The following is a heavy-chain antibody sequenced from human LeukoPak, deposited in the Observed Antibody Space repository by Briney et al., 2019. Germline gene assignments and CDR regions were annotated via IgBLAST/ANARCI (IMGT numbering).Heavy chain of an antibody. D-gene: IGHD2-15*01. V-gene: IGHV3-21*01. CDR3: ARDLGYCSGGSCPFDY. CDR2: ISSSSSYI. Sequence: EGSLRLSCAASGFTLTNAWMNWVRQAPGKGLEWVSSISSSSSYIYYADSVKGRFSISRDNAKNSLYLQMNSLRVEDTAVYYCARDLGYCSGGSCPFDYWGQGTLVTVSS. CDR1: GFTLTNAW. J-gene: IGHJ4*02.